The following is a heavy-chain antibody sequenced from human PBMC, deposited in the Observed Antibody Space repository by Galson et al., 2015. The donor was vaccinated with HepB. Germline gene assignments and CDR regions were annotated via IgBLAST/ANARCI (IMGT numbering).Heavy chain of an antibody. J-gene: IGHJ4*02. D-gene: IGHD2-2*02. Sequence: SLRLSCAASGFTFSSYAMGWVRQAPGKGLEYVSAMSGNTGDTYYADSVKGRFTISRDNSMNTLYLQMNSLRAEDTAVYYCAKRGPGYCSSTTCYKSFDYWGQGTQVTVSS. CDR1: GFTFSSYA. V-gene: IGHV3-23*01. CDR3: AKRGPGYCSSTTCYKSFDY. CDR2: MSGNTGDT.